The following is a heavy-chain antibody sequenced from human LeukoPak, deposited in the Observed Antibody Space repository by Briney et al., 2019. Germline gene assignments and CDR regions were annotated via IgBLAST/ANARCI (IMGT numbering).Heavy chain of an antibody. CDR3: ARATIFGVVIMDWFDP. CDR1: GYTFTGYY. D-gene: IGHD3-3*01. V-gene: IGHV1-2*02. Sequence: ASVKVSCKASGYTFTGYYMHWVRQAPGQGLEWMGWINPNSGGTNYAQKFRGRVTMTRDTSISTAYMELSRLRSDDTAVYYCARATIFGVVIMDWFDPWGQGTLVTVSS. J-gene: IGHJ5*02. CDR2: INPNSGGT.